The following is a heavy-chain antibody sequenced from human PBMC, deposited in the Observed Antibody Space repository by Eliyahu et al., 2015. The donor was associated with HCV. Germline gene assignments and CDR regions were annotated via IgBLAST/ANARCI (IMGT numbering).Heavy chain of an antibody. Sequence: QVQLVQSGAEVKKPGSXVKVSCKASGGTFSSXAISWXRQAPGQGLXXMGGIIPIFGTANYAQKFQGRVTITADKSTSTAYMELSSLRSEDTAVYYCVHRAGSGWDDEFDYWGQGTLVTVSS. CDR3: VHRAGSGWDDEFDY. D-gene: IGHD6-19*01. CDR2: IIPIFGTA. J-gene: IGHJ4*02. CDR1: GGTFSSXA. V-gene: IGHV1-69*06.